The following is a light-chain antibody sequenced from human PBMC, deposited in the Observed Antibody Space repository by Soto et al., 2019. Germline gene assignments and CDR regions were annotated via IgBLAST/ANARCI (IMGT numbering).Light chain of an antibody. V-gene: IGKV3-11*01. J-gene: IGKJ4*01. CDR3: QRRSNWALT. Sequence: EIVLTQSPATLSLSPGERATLSCRASQSVSSYLAWYQQKPGQAPRLLIYDASNRATGIPARFSGSGSGTDFTLTISSLEPEDFAVYYWQRRSNWALTFGGGTKVEIK. CDR2: DAS. CDR1: QSVSSY.